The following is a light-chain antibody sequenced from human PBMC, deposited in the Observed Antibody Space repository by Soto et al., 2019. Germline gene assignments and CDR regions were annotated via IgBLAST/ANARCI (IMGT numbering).Light chain of an antibody. CDR1: QGVSSY. V-gene: IGKV3-15*01. CDR3: QQYNNWPQT. J-gene: IGKJ1*01. Sequence: EIVMTQSPTTLSVSPGERATLSCRASQGVSSYLAWYQQKRGQAPRLLIYGASTRATGIPARFSGSGSGTEFTLTISSLQSEDFAVYYCQQYNNWPQTFGQGTKVEIK. CDR2: GAS.